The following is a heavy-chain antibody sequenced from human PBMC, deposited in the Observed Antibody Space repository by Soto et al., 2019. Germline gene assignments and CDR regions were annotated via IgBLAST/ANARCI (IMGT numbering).Heavy chain of an antibody. CDR2: VYFTGRT. CDR3: AIQSNDYGKSFDY. CDR1: GGSIRSYY. Sequence: PSETMSLTCIFSGGSIRSYYWSLILQTPGKGLEWIASVYFTGRTNYNPSPKSRVTISLDTSKTQCPLKLFSVTAADSAVYFSAIQSNDYGKSFDYGGQCAGVTGSA. D-gene: IGHD5-12*01. J-gene: IGHJ4*02. V-gene: IGHV4-59*08.